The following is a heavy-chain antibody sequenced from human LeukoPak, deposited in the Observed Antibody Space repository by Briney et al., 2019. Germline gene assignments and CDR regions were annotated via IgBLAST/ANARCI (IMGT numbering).Heavy chain of an antibody. CDR1: GFTFSNFA. CDR3: ARENYDILTAYYKSRRGRFSYNYIDS. D-gene: IGHD3-9*01. V-gene: IGHV3-30*04. J-gene: IGHJ4*02. Sequence: GGSLRLSCAASGFTFSNFAMHWVRQAPGKGLGWVAIISFDGNNKYYADSMKGRFTISRDNSKNTLYVQMNSLRAEDTAVYYCARENYDILTAYYKSRRGRFSYNYIDSWGQGTLVTVSS. CDR2: ISFDGNNK.